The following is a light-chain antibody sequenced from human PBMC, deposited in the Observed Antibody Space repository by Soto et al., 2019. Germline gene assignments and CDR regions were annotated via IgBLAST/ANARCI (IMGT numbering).Light chain of an antibody. J-gene: IGLJ1*01. CDR3: YSFPTSSTTV. V-gene: IGLV2-14*01. CDR2: EV. CDR1: SSDVGGYNF. Sequence: QSALTQPASVSGSPGQSITISCTGTSSDVGGYNFVSWYQQHPGKAPKVMIFEVNNRFSGSKSGNTASLTISGLQAEDEADYYCYSFPTSSTTVFGTGTKVTVL.